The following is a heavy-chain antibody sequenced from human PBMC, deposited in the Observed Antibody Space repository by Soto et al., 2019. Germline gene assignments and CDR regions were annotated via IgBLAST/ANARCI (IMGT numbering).Heavy chain of an antibody. Sequence: QVQLQESGPGLVKPSQTLSLICTVSGGTIRSGGYYWSWIRQHPGKGLEWIGYIDHSGTTFYNPSLKSRLVISIDTSKNQFSLNLTSVTAADTAVYYCARDEGEQVGGRYSYYYGEDVWGQGTKVTVSS. CDR3: ARDEGEQVGGRYSYYYGEDV. D-gene: IGHD3-16*01. J-gene: IGHJ6*02. V-gene: IGHV4-31*03. CDR2: IDHSGTT. CDR1: GGTIRSGGYY.